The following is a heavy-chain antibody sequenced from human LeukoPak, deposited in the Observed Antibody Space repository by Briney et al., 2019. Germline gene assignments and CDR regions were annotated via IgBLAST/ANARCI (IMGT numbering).Heavy chain of an antibody. CDR3: ARARGKHQLLLDAFDI. Sequence: PGGSLRLSCAASGFTVSSNYMSWVRQAPGKGLEWVSVIYSGGSTYYADSVKGRFTISRDNSKNTLYLQMNSLRAEDTAVYCCARARGKHQLLLDAFDIWGQGTMVTVSS. D-gene: IGHD2-2*01. CDR2: IYSGGST. J-gene: IGHJ3*02. V-gene: IGHV3-53*01. CDR1: GFTVSSNY.